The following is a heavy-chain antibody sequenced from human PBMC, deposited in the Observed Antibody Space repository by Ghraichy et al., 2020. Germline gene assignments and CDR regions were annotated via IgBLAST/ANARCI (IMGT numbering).Heavy chain of an antibody. Sequence: AAVCWLEKMAWINPNSGGTNYAQKFQGRVTLTRDTSISTAYMELIRLTSDDTAVYYCARDRRDGYKDIWGQGTMVIVSS. CDR3: ARDRRDGYKDI. V-gene: IGHV1-2*02. J-gene: IGHJ3*02. D-gene: IGHD5-24*01. CDR2: INPNSGGT.